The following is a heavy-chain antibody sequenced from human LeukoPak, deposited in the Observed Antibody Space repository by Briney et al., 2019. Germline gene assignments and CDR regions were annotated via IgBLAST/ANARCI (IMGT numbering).Heavy chain of an antibody. Sequence: GGSLRLSCAPSGFTVSGNYMSWVRQAPGKGLEWVSLIYSGGGTYYADSVKGRFTISRDNSKNTLYLQMNSLRAEDTAVYYCARDPGYSYGYFDYWGQGNLVTVSS. J-gene: IGHJ4*02. CDR3: ARDPGYSYGYFDY. CDR2: IYSGGGT. CDR1: GFTVSGNY. D-gene: IGHD5-18*01. V-gene: IGHV3-53*01.